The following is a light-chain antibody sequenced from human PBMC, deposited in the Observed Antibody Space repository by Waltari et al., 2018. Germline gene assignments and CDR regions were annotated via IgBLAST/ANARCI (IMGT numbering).Light chain of an antibody. CDR3: MQALQSPRT. V-gene: IGKV2-28*01. J-gene: IGKJ1*01. CDR1: QSLLHSNGYNI. Sequence: DIVMTQSPLSLPVTPGEPASISCRSSQSLLHSNGYNILDWYLQKPGQSPQVLIYLGSNRASGVPDRFSGSGSGTDFTLKISRVEAEDVGVYYCMQALQSPRTFGQGTKVEI. CDR2: LGS.